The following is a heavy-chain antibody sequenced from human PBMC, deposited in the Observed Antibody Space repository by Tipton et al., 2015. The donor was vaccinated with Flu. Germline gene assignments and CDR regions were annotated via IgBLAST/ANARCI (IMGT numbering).Heavy chain of an antibody. CDR2: ISSSGSTI. Sequence: SLRLSCAASGFIFSDYYMSWIRQAPGKGLEWVSYISSSGSTIYYADSVKGRFTISRDNAKNSLYLQMNSLRAEDTAVYYCARDHSGYYSFDFWGQGTLVAVCS. J-gene: IGHJ4*02. D-gene: IGHD3-22*01. CDR3: ARDHSGYYSFDF. V-gene: IGHV3-11*01. CDR1: GFIFSDYY.